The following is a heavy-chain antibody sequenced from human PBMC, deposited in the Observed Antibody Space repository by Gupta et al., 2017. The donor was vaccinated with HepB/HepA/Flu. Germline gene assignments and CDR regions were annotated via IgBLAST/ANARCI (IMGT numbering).Heavy chain of an antibody. CDR3: ARAEKYFYGSGSYYNYYYYAMDV. Sequence: QVQLKQWGAGLLKPSETLSLTCAVFGGSFSGHYWSWIRQPPGKGLEWIGEINHSGNTNYNPSLKSRVTISVDTSQNQFSLKLTSVTAADTAVYYCARAEKYFYGSGSYYNYYYYAMDVWGQGTTVTVSS. V-gene: IGHV4-34*01. CDR1: GGSFSGHY. J-gene: IGHJ6*02. CDR2: INHSGNT. D-gene: IGHD3-10*01.